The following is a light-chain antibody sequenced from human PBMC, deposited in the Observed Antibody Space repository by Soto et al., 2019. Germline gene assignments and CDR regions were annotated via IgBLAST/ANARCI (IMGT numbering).Light chain of an antibody. CDR3: QQRSNWPLT. V-gene: IGKV3-11*01. Sequence: MVMTQSPATLSVSPGHSSTPSRTARQSVSGNLAWYQQKPGQPPRLLIFGATTRAPDVHARFSGSGSGTDFTLTISSLEPEDFAVYYCQQRSNWPLTFGGGTKVDIK. J-gene: IGKJ4*01. CDR1: QSVSGN. CDR2: GAT.